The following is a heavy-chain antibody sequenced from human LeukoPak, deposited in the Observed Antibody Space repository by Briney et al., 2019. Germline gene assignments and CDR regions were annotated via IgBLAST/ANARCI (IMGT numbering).Heavy chain of an antibody. CDR1: GGSISSYY. J-gene: IGHJ5*02. V-gene: IGHV4-4*07. Sequence: SETLSLTCTVSGGSISSYYWSWIRQPAGKGLEWIGRIYTSGSTNYNPSLKSRVTMSVDTSKNQFSLTLSSVTAADTAVYYCARDYTHYDFWSTNWFDPWGQGTLVTVSS. CDR3: ARDYTHYDFWSTNWFDP. CDR2: IYTSGST. D-gene: IGHD3-3*01.